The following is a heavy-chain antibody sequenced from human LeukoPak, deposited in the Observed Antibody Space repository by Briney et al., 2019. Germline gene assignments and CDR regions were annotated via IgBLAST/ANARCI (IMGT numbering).Heavy chain of an antibody. V-gene: IGHV3-48*01. J-gene: IGHJ4*02. CDR3: ARDRVSGNQFDY. CDR1: GFTFSSYS. Sequence: GGSLRLSCAASGFTFSSYSMNWVRQAPGKGLEWVSYISSSSTIYYADSVKGRFTISRDNAKNSLYLQMNSLRTEDTAVYYCARDRVSGNQFDYWGQGTLVTVSS. CDR2: ISSSSTI. D-gene: IGHD4-23*01.